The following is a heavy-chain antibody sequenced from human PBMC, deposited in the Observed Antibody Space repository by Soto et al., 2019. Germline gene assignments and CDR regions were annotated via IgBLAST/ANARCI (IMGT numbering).Heavy chain of an antibody. CDR2: ISAHSGNT. CDR1: GYTFASYG. J-gene: IGHJ4*01. Sequence: GASVKVSCKASGYTFASYGISWVRQAPGQGLEWMGWISAHSGNTNYAQKLQGRVTMTTDTSTRTAYMELRSLRSDDTAAYYCARDRMNYDFWSGHPPFDYWGQGTLVTVSS. CDR3: ARDRMNYDFWSGHPPFDY. D-gene: IGHD3-3*01. V-gene: IGHV1-18*01.